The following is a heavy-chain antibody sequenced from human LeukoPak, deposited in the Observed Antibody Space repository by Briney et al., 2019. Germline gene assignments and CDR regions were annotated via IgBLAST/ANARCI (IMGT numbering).Heavy chain of an antibody. CDR3: ARSGRGYSDYHSGFDY. V-gene: IGHV3-11*01. J-gene: IGHJ4*02. CDR2: IGSGAGTI. Sequence: NPGGSLRLSCAASGFTFSDYYMSWIRQAPGKGLDWISYIGSGAGTIYYADSVKGRFTISRDNAKNSLYLQLNSLRAEDTAVYYCARSGRGYSDYHSGFDYWGQGTLVTVSS. CDR1: GFTFSDYY. D-gene: IGHD5-12*01.